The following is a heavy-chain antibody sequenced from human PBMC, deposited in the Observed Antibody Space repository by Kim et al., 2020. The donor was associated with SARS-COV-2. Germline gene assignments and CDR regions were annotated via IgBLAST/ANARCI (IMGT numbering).Heavy chain of an antibody. CDR2: ISYDGSRK. D-gene: IGHD6-6*01. CDR1: GFTFSSFG. CDR3: AKDSQRIGGRPQLYFYYMYV. V-gene: IGHV3-30*18. Sequence: GGSLRLSCAASGFTFSSFGMHWVRQAPGKGLEWVAVISYDGSRKNYADSALGRFNISRDNSKNTLYLQMNSLTPEDTAVYYCAKDSQRIGGRPQLYFYYMYVWGKENTVTASS. J-gene: IGHJ6*03.